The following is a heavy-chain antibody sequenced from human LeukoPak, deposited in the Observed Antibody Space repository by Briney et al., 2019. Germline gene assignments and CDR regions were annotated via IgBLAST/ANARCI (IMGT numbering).Heavy chain of an antibody. CDR1: GFTFRNYA. D-gene: IGHD3-9*01. CDR2: ISYDGSNK. CDR3: AREDPRRYFDWFSPGVFGSGATYDAFDI. J-gene: IGHJ3*02. Sequence: GRSLRLSCAASGFTFRNYAMHWVRQAPGKGLEWVALISYDGSNKYHADSVKGRFTISRDNAKNTLYLQMNSLRAEDTAVYYCAREDPRRYFDWFSPGVFGSGATYDAFDIWGQGTMVTVSS. V-gene: IGHV3-30-3*01.